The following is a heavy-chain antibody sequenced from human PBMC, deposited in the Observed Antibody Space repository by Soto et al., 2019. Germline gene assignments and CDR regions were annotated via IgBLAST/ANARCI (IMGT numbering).Heavy chain of an antibody. Sequence: GASVKVSCKASGYTFTSYAMHWVRPAPGQRLEWMGWINAGNGNTKYSQKFQGRVTITRDTSASTAYMELSSLRSEDTAVYYCARRAAVGGSYLFEGMAFDYWGQGTLVTVSS. CDR2: INAGNGNT. D-gene: IGHD1-26*01. V-gene: IGHV1-3*01. CDR1: GYTFTSYA. CDR3: ARRAAVGGSYLFEGMAFDY. J-gene: IGHJ4*02.